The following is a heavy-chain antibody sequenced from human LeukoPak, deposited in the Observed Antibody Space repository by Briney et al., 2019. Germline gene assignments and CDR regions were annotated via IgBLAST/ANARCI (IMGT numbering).Heavy chain of an antibody. CDR2: IHHTGKN. CDR1: GGSISSYY. D-gene: IGHD1-7*01. Sequence: SETLSLTCTVSGGSISSYYWNWIRQPPGKGLEWIGYIHHTGKNWYNPPLQSRVTLSVDTSKSEFSLRLNSVTAADTAVYYCAKWHEKLLAFDSWGQGTLVTVSS. V-gene: IGHV4-59*01. CDR3: AKWHEKLLAFDS. J-gene: IGHJ4*02.